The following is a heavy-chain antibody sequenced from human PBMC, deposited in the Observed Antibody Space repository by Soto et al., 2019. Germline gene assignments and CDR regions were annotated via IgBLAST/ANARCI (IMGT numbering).Heavy chain of an antibody. D-gene: IGHD6-13*01. J-gene: IGHJ4*02. CDR1: GLTFDDYA. V-gene: IGHV3-9*01. Sequence: EVQLVESGGGLVQPGKSLRLSCAASGLTFDDYAMHWVRQAPGKGLEWVSGISWNSGSIGYADSVKGRFTISRDNAKNSLYLQMYSLRAEDTALYYCANDIRPYSSSFDYWGQGTLVTVSS. CDR3: ANDIRPYSSSFDY. CDR2: ISWNSGSI.